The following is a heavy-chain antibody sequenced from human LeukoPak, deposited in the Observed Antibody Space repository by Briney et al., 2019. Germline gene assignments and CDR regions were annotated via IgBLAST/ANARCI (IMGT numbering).Heavy chain of an antibody. CDR3: AIKAYCSSTSCYPGPNDAFDI. CDR1: GGSISSYY. Sequence: KTSETLSLTCTVSGGSISSYYWSWIRQPAGKGLEWIGRIYTSGSTNYNPSLKSRVTMSVDTSKNQFSLKLSSVTAADTAVYYCAIKAYCSSTSCYPGPNDAFDIWGQGTMVTVSS. V-gene: IGHV4-4*07. CDR2: IYTSGST. J-gene: IGHJ3*02. D-gene: IGHD2-2*01.